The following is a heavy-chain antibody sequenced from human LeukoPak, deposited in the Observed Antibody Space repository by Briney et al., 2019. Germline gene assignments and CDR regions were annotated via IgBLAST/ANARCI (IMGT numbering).Heavy chain of an antibody. CDR2: IYHSGST. CDR1: GGSISSGGYS. CDR3: ARGSRDNYYDSSGPRSYWYFDL. J-gene: IGHJ2*01. Sequence: ASETLSLTCAVSGGSISSGGYSWSWIRQPPGKGLEWIGYIYHSGSTYYNPSPKSRVTISVDRSKNQFSLKLSSVTAADTAVYYCARGSRDNYYDSSGPRSYWYFDLWGRGTLVTVSS. V-gene: IGHV4-30-2*01. D-gene: IGHD3-22*01.